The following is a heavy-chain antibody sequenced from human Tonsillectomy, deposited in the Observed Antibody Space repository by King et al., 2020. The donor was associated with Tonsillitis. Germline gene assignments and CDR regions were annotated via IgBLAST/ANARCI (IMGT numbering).Heavy chain of an antibody. J-gene: IGHJ4*02. Sequence: QLVQSGGGLVQPGGSLRLSCAASGFTFSRYEMNWVRQAPGKGLEWVSYISTSGSIIQYADSVKGRFSISRDNAKNSLYLQMNRLRAEDTAVYYCARYYGSGTYLDYWGQGTLVTVSS. D-gene: IGHD3-10*01. CDR2: ISTSGSII. CDR3: ARYYGSGTYLDY. V-gene: IGHV3-48*03. CDR1: GFTFSRYE.